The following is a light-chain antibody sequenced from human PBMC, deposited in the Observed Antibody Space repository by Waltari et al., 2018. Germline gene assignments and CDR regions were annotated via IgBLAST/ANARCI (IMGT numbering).Light chain of an antibody. CDR2: DAF. J-gene: IGKJ5*01. CDR3: QQRSSWPLT. Sequence: EIVLTQSPATLSLSPGESAPLPCRASQSVSHYFAWYQQNPGRAPRLLISDAFNRATGVPARFSGSGSGTDFTLIISSLEPEDFAVYYCQQRSSWPLTFGQGTRLDIK. CDR1: QSVSHY. V-gene: IGKV3-11*01.